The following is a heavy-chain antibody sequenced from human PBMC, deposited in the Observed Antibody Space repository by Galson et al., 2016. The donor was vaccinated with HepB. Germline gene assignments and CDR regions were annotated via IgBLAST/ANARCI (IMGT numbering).Heavy chain of an antibody. Sequence: GLEWIGDIRSTGIANYSPSLKSRVTISMDTSKRQFSLQLSSVTAADTAVYFCAKASIQTRSFDSWGQGTLVAVSS. D-gene: IGHD2-21*01. CDR2: IRSTGIA. CDR3: AKASIQTRSFDS. J-gene: IGHJ4*02. V-gene: IGHV4-59*12.